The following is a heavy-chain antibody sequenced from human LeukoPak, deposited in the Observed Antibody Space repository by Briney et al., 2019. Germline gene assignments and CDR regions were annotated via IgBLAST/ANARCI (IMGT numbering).Heavy chain of an antibody. Sequence: PGGSLRLSCSASGFTFSGFGMHWVRQAPGKGLEWVSYISSSSSTIYYADSVKGRFTISRDNAKNSLYLQMNSLRAEDTAVYYCVRDQGGDSDYWGQGTLVTVSS. D-gene: IGHD2-21*01. CDR3: VRDQGGDSDY. CDR1: GFTFSGFG. V-gene: IGHV3-48*01. CDR2: ISSSSSTI. J-gene: IGHJ4*02.